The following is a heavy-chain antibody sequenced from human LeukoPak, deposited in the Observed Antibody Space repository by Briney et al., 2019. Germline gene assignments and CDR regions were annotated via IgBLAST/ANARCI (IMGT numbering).Heavy chain of an antibody. J-gene: IGHJ4*02. D-gene: IGHD3-10*01. Sequence: ASVKVSCKASGYTFTSYYMHWVRQAPGQGLECMGIINPSGGSTSYAQKFQGRVTMTRDTSTSTVYMELSSLRSEDTAVYYCAKPHLYGSGRYYFDYWGQGTLVTVSS. CDR1: GYTFTSYY. V-gene: IGHV1-46*01. CDR2: INPSGGST. CDR3: AKPHLYGSGRYYFDY.